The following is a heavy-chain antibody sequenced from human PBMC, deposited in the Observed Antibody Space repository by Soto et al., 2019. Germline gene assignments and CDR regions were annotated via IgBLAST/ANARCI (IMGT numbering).Heavy chain of an antibody. J-gene: IGHJ3*02. CDR3: ASQPLERLVIRDAFDI. D-gene: IGHD3-9*01. CDR1: GYTFTSYY. CDR2: INPSGGST. Sequence: GASVKVSCKASGYTFTSYYMHWVRQAPGQGLEWMGIINPSGGSTSYAQKFQGRVTMTRDTSTSTVYMELSSLRSEDTAVYYCASQPLERLVIRDAFDIWGQGTMVTVSS. V-gene: IGHV1-46*01.